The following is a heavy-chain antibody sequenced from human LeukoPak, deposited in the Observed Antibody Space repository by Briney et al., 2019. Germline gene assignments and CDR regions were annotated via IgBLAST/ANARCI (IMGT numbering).Heavy chain of an antibody. CDR2: ICYSGST. D-gene: IGHD3-16*01. V-gene: IGHV4-39*01. CDR1: GGSISSSSYY. CDR3: ARGRAFGVLFDY. Sequence: SETLSLTCTVSGGSISSSSYYWGWIRQPPGKGLEWIGSICYSGSTYYNPSLKSRVTISVDTSKNQFSLKLSSVTAADTAVYYCARGRAFGVLFDYWGQGTLVTVSS. J-gene: IGHJ4*02.